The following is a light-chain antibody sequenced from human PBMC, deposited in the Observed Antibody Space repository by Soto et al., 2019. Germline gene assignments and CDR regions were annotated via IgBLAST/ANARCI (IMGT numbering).Light chain of an antibody. CDR3: QQYNSWPPWT. V-gene: IGKV3-20*01. CDR2: GAS. Sequence: EIVLTQSPGTLSLSPGERATLSCRAIQSVSSSYLAWYQLKPGQAPRLLIYGASSRATGIPDRFSGSGSGTDFTLTISSLDAEDFAVYYCQQYNSWPPWTFGQGTKVDI. CDR1: QSVSSSY. J-gene: IGKJ1*01.